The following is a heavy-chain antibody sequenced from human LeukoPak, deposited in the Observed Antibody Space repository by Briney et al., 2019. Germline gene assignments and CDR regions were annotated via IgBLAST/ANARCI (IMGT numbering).Heavy chain of an antibody. Sequence: SETLSLTCTVSGGSISSYYWSWIRQPPGKGLEWIGYIYYSGSTNYSPSLKSRVTISVDTSKNQFSLKLSSVTAADTAVYYCARQYCSGGSCYSLSYYYMDVWGKGTTVTVSS. V-gene: IGHV4-59*08. CDR3: ARQYCSGGSCYSLSYYYMDV. D-gene: IGHD2-15*01. J-gene: IGHJ6*03. CDR1: GGSISSYY. CDR2: IYYSGST.